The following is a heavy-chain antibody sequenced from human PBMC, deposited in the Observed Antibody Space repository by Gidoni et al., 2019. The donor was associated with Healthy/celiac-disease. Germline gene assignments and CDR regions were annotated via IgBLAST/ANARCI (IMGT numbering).Heavy chain of an antibody. D-gene: IGHD3-16*01. Sequence: QVQLQQWGAGLLQPSATLSLTCAVYGGSFSGYYWSWIRQPPGKGLEWIGEINHSGSTNYNPSLKSRVTISVDTSKNQFSLKLSSVTAADTAVYYCARAGWGAKYYFDYWGQGTLVTVSS. J-gene: IGHJ4*02. CDR2: INHSGST. V-gene: IGHV4-34*01. CDR1: GGSFSGYY. CDR3: ARAGWGAKYYFDY.